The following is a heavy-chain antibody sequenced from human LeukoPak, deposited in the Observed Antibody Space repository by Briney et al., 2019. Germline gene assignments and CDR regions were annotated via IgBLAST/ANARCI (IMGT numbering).Heavy chain of an antibody. CDR2: IYHSGST. D-gene: IGHD3-10*01. CDR3: ARENVLLWFGHIDY. CDR1: GGSISSYY. Sequence: SETLSLTCTVSGGSISSYYWSWIRQPPGKGLEWIGYIYHSGSTYYNPSLKSRVTISVDRSKNQFSLKLSSVTAADTAVYYCARENVLLWFGHIDYWGQGTLVTVSS. V-gene: IGHV4-59*12. J-gene: IGHJ4*02.